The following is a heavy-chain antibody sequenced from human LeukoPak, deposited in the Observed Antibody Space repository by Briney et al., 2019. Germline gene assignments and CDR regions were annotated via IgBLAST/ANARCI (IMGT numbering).Heavy chain of an antibody. CDR1: GYTFTSYN. J-gene: IGHJ4*02. CDR3: ARDKRPPQEPGYDSSGYYFFDY. Sequence: VASVKVSCKASGYTFTSYNIKWVRQATGQGLEWMGWMNPNSGNTGYAQKLQGSVTLTRNTSISTAYMGLSSLRSEDTAVYYCARDKRPPQEPGYDSSGYYFFDYWVQGTLVTVSS. D-gene: IGHD3-22*01. CDR2: MNPNSGNT. V-gene: IGHV1-8*01.